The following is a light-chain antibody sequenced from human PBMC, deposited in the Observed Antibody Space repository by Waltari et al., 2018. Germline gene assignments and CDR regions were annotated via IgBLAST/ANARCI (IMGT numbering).Light chain of an antibody. CDR3: QQYGSSIMYA. V-gene: IGKV3-20*01. CDR2: GAS. CDR1: QSITKRY. Sequence: RARQSITKRYFAWYQQKPGQAPRLLMYGASSRAAGIPDRFSGSGSETEFTLTISRLEAEDSAVYFCQQYGSSIMYAFGQGSKLEIK. J-gene: IGKJ2*01.